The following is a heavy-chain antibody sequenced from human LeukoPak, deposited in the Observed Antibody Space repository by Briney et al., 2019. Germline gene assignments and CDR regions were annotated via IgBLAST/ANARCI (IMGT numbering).Heavy chain of an antibody. CDR1: GASISSSTYY. V-gene: IGHV4-39*07. J-gene: IGHJ4*02. CDR2: ASYSGNT. CDR3: ARDQYYDVSTYYEIDY. D-gene: IGHD3-22*01. Sequence: SETLSLTCTVSGASISSSTYYWGWIRQPPGKGLEWIGSASYSGNTYYNPSLKSRVTILVDTSKNQFSLKMTSVTAADTAVYYCARDQYYDVSTYYEIDYWGQGTLVTVSS.